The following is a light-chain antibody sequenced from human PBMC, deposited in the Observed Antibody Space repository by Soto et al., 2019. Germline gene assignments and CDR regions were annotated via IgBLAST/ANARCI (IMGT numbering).Light chain of an antibody. CDR2: DAS. J-gene: IGKJ1*01. V-gene: IGKV3-15*01. CDR3: QQYNSWPET. CDR1: QTVRSS. Sequence: EIVMTQSPCTLSVSPGERATLFCRASQTVRSSLAWYQQKPGQAPRLFIYDASTRATGIPARFSGSGSGTEFTLTISSLQSEDFAVYYCQQYNSWPETFGQGTKVEIK.